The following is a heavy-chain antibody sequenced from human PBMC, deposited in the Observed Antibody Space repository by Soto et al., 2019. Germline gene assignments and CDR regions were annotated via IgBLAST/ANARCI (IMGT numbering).Heavy chain of an antibody. J-gene: IGHJ5*02. CDR2: INPNSGGT. V-gene: IGHV1-2*02. Sequence: QVQLVQSGAEVKKPGASVKVSCKASGYTFTGYYMHWVRQAPGQGLEWMGWINPNSGGTNYAQKFQGRVTMTRDTSISTAYMELSRLRSDDTAVYYCARDFWYSSSSYWFDPWGQGTLVTVSS. CDR3: ARDFWYSSSSYWFDP. CDR1: GYTFTGYY. D-gene: IGHD6-6*01.